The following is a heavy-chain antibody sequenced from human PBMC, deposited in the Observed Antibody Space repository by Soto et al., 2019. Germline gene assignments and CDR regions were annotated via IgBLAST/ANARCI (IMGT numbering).Heavy chain of an antibody. Sequence: GGSLRLSCAASGFTFSSYAMHWVRQAPGKGLEWVAVISYDGSNKYYADSVKGRFTISRDNSKNTLYLQMNSLRAEDTAVYYCAKSGRDGYKWGAFDIWGQGTMVTVSS. CDR2: ISYDGSNK. J-gene: IGHJ3*02. D-gene: IGHD5-12*01. CDR1: GFTFSSYA. V-gene: IGHV3-30-3*02. CDR3: AKSGRDGYKWGAFDI.